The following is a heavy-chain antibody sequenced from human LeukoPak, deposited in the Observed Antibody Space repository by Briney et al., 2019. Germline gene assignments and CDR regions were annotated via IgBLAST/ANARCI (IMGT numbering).Heavy chain of an antibody. D-gene: IGHD5-12*01. J-gene: IGHJ4*02. Sequence: SETLSLTCTVSGGSISSDNYYWGWIRQPPGKWLEFIGSIYYSGSTYYNPSLKSRVTISVDTSKNQFSLKLSSVTAADTAVYYCARVSGYDWESSYDYWGQGTLVTVSS. CDR3: ARVSGYDWESSYDY. V-gene: IGHV4-39*07. CDR2: IYYSGST. CDR1: GGSISSDNYY.